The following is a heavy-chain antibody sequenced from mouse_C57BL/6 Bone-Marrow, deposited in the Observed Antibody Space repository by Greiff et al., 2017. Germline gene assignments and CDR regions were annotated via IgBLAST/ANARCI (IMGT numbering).Heavy chain of an antibody. CDR3: AILLWPRRTFY. D-gene: IGHD1-1*02. Sequence: QVQLQQPGAELVKPGASVKVSCKASGYTFTSYWMHWVKQRPGQGLEWIGRIHPSDGDTNYNQKFKGKATLTVDKSSSTAYMQLSSLTSEDSAVYYCAILLWPRRTFYWGQGTLVTVSA. V-gene: IGHV1-74*01. CDR1: GYTFTSYW. CDR2: IHPSDGDT. J-gene: IGHJ3*01.